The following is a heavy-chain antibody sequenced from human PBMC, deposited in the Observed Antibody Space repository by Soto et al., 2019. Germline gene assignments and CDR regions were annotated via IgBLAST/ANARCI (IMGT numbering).Heavy chain of an antibody. J-gene: IGHJ6*02. CDR3: ARDLPTMDV. CDR1: GYTFTSYG. V-gene: IGHV1-18*01. Sequence: QVQLVQSGAEVKKPGASVKVSCKASGYTFTSYGISWVRKAPGQGLEWMGWIRAYNGNTNYAQKPQGRVTTTTHTSTSTAYMELRSLRSADTSVYYCARDLPTMDVWGQRTTVTVSS. CDR2: IRAYNGNT.